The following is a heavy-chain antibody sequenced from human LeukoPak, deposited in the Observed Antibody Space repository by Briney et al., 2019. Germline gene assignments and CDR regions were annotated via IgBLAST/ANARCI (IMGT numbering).Heavy chain of an antibody. CDR2: TSWNSGSI. J-gene: IGHJ4*02. Sequence: GGSLRLSCAGSGFIFNNYAMHWVRQPPGKGLEWVSGTSWNSGSIDHADSVKGRFTISRDNAKNSLYLQMNSLRVEDTAFYYCAKDNRRHYTSGPNPDSLHWGQGALVTVSS. V-gene: IGHV3-9*01. CDR3: AKDNRRHYTSGPNPDSLH. CDR1: GFIFNNYA. D-gene: IGHD6-19*01.